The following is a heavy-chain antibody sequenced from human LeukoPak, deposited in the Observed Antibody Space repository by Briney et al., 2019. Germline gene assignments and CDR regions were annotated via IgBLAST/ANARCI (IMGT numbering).Heavy chain of an antibody. Sequence: PSQTLSLTCTVSGGSISSGSSYWSWIRQPAGKGLEWIGRIYTSGYTNYNPSLKSRVTISVDTSKNQFSLKLSSVTAADTAVYYCARVRGRSFGGNRFDYWGQGTLVTVSS. CDR1: GGSISSGSSY. J-gene: IGHJ4*02. CDR2: IYTSGYT. D-gene: IGHD3-10*01. V-gene: IGHV4-61*02. CDR3: ARVRGRSFGGNRFDY.